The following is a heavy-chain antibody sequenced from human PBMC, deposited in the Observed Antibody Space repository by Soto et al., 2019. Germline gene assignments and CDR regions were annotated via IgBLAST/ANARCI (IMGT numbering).Heavy chain of an antibody. J-gene: IGHJ6*02. Sequence: EVQLVESGGVVVQPGGSLRLSCAASGFTFDDYTMHWVRQAPGKGLGWVTLISWDGGSTYYADPVKGRFTISRDNSKNSLYLKMNSLRTEETALYYCAKDWGMEWLYGMDVWGQGTTVTVSS. D-gene: IGHD3-3*01. V-gene: IGHV3-43*01. CDR3: AKDWGMEWLYGMDV. CDR2: ISWDGGST. CDR1: GFTFDDYT.